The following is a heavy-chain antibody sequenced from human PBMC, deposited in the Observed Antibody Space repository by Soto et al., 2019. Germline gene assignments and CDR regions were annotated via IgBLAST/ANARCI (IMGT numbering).Heavy chain of an antibody. Sequence: GSLRLSWAAAGLTGGSNDMSWVRQAPGKGLECVSITYSAGNTYYADSVKGRFIISRDNSKNTLYLQMNSLRADDTAVYYCARGSLYWGQGTLVTVSS. CDR3: ARGSLY. CDR1: GLTGGSND. V-gene: IGHV3-66*01. J-gene: IGHJ4*01. CDR2: TYSAGNT.